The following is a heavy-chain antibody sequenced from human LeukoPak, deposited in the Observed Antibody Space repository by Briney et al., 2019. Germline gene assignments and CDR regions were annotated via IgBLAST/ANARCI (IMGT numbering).Heavy chain of an antibody. V-gene: IGHV3-66*01. D-gene: IGHD4-23*01. Sequence: GGSLRLSCEGSGFIVNSNYMSWVRQAPGKGLNWVSIIYSAGTTYYVDSVKGRFTISRDNSQNTLYLQMNSLRAEDTAVYYCARDRIYGGNSGALDIWGQGTMVTVSS. CDR2: IYSAGTT. CDR3: ARDRIYGGNSGALDI. J-gene: IGHJ3*02. CDR1: GFIVNSNY.